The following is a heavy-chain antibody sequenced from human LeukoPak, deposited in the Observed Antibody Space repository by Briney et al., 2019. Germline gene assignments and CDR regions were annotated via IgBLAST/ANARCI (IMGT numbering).Heavy chain of an antibody. CDR3: ARGDYGDYGDYFDY. J-gene: IGHJ4*02. CDR1: GFTFSSYS. V-gene: IGHV3-21*01. D-gene: IGHD4-17*01. Sequence: GGSLRLSCAASGFTFSSYSMNWVRQAPGKGLEWVSSISSSSSYIYYADSVKGRFTTSRDNAKNSLYLQMNSLRAEDTAVYYCARGDYGDYGDYFDYWGQGTLVTVSS. CDR2: ISSSSSYI.